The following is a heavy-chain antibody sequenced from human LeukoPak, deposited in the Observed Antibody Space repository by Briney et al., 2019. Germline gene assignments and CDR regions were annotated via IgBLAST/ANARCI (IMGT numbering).Heavy chain of an antibody. CDR1: GFTFRNYG. J-gene: IGHJ4*02. Sequence: PGGSLRLSCAASGFTFRNYGMHWVRQAPGKGLEWVAFIRYDGSNKYYADSVKGRFTISRDNSKNTPYLQMNSLRAEDTAVYYCAKDQEVGATTIDYWGQGTLVTVSS. CDR3: AKDQEVGATTIDY. V-gene: IGHV3-30*02. D-gene: IGHD1-26*01. CDR2: IRYDGSNK.